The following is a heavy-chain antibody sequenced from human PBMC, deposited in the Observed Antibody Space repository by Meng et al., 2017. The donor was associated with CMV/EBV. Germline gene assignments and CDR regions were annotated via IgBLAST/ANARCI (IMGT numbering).Heavy chain of an antibody. D-gene: IGHD6-13*01. CDR2: ISSSSSYI. J-gene: IGHJ4*02. CDR1: GFTFSSYS. V-gene: IGHV3-21*01. CDR3: ARDSSSWYCDY. Sequence: VEWVGAGGGLGKAGGALRLSCAASGFTFSSYSMNWVRQAPGKGLEWVSSISSSSSYIYYADSVKGRFTISRDNAKNSLYLQMNSLRAEDTAVYYCARDSSSWYCDYWGQGTLVTVSS.